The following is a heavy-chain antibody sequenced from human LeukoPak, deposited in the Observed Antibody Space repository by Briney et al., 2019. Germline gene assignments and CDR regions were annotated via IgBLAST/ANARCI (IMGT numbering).Heavy chain of an antibody. CDR1: GGSISSGYYY. CDR2: IFYSGST. V-gene: IGHV4-31*03. CDR3: ARGKMTDAGTFLDFDP. Sequence: PSETLSLTCSVSGGSISSGYYYWSWIRQHPGRGLEWIGYIFYSGSTYYNPSLKSRLIISADTSQNQFSLRLSSVTAADTAVYYCARGKMTDAGTFLDFDPWGQGTLVTVSS. D-gene: IGHD6-13*01. J-gene: IGHJ5*02.